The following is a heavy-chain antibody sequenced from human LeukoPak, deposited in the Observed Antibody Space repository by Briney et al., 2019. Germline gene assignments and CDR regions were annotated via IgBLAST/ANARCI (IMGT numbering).Heavy chain of an antibody. CDR3: ARAPPGENWFDP. V-gene: IGHV4-30-2*01. CDR1: GGSISSGGYS. D-gene: IGHD3-10*01. J-gene: IGHJ5*02. Sequence: SQTLSLTCAFSGGSISSGGYSWSWLRQPPGTGLEWIGYIYHSGSTYYNPSLKSRVTISVDRSKNQFSLKLSSVTAADTAVYYCARAPPGENWFDPWGQGTLVTVSS. CDR2: IYHSGST.